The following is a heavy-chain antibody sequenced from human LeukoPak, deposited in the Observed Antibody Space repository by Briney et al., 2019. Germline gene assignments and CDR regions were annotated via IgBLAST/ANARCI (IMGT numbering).Heavy chain of an antibody. CDR3: ARGRYSSSINSMDV. J-gene: IGHJ6*02. D-gene: IGHD6-6*01. Sequence: GRSLRLSCAASGFTFSSYAMHWVRQAPGKGLEWVAVISYDGSNKYYADSVKGRFTISRDNSKNTLYLQMNSLRAEDTAVYYCARGRYSSSINSMDVWGQGTTVTVSS. CDR1: GFTFSSYA. CDR2: ISYDGSNK. V-gene: IGHV3-30*04.